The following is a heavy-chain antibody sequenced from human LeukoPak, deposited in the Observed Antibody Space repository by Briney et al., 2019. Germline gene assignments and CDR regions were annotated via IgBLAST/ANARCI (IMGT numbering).Heavy chain of an antibody. CDR2: INWNGGST. CDR1: GFTFDDYG. D-gene: IGHD1-26*01. J-gene: IGHJ4*02. CDR3: ARERVGIVGATTLNYFDY. Sequence: PGGSLRLSCAASGFTFDDYGMSWVRQAPGKGLEWVSGINWNGGSTGYADSVKGRFTISRDNAKNSLYLQMNSLRAEDTALYYCARERVGIVGATTLNYFDYWGQGTLVTVSS. V-gene: IGHV3-20*04.